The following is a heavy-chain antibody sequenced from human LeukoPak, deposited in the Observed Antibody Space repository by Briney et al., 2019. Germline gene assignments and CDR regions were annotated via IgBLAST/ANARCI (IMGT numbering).Heavy chain of an antibody. D-gene: IGHD3-3*01. CDR2: IYTSGST. Sequence: SETLSLTCTVSGGSISSGSYYWRWLRQPAGTGLEWIGRIYTSGSTNYNPSLKSRVTMSVDTSKNQFSLKLSSVTAADTAVYYCARITYDFWSGYYGDYFDYWGQGTLVTVSS. J-gene: IGHJ4*02. V-gene: IGHV4-61*02. CDR3: ARITYDFWSGYYGDYFDY. CDR1: GGSISSGSYY.